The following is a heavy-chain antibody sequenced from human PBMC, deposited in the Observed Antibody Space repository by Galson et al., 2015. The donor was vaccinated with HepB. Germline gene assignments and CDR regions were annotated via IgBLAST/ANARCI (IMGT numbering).Heavy chain of an antibody. CDR3: ASGLYRDAFDI. CDR2: ISPSGSKA. Sequence: SLRLSCAASGVVFSSYSMNWVRQAPGKGLEWVSYISPSGSKANYADSVKGRFTISRDNAKNSLYLQMNSLRAEDTAVYYCASGLYRDAFDIWGQGTMVTVSS. CDR1: GVVFSSYS. V-gene: IGHV3-48*01. D-gene: IGHD2-8*01. J-gene: IGHJ3*02.